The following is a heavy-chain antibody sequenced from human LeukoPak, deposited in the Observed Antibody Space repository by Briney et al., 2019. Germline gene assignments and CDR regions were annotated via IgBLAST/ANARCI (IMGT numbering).Heavy chain of an antibody. D-gene: IGHD1-26*01. CDR1: GFTFCSYW. CDR3: ANLIVGATRYFDY. Sequence: GGSLRLSCAASGFTFCSYWMSWVRQAPGKGLEWVANIKQDGSEKYYVDSVKGRFTISRDNAKNSLYLQMNSLRAEDTAVYYCANLIVGATRYFDYWGQGTLVTVSS. V-gene: IGHV3-7*03. CDR2: IKQDGSEK. J-gene: IGHJ4*02.